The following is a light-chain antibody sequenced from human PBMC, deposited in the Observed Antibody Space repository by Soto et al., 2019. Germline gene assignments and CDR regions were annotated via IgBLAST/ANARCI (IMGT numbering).Light chain of an antibody. J-gene: IGLJ1*01. CDR2: EVS. Sequence: QSALTQPASVSGSPGQSITISCTGTSIDVGGYNYVSWYQQHPGKAPKLMIYEVSNRPSGVSNRFSGSKSGNTASLTISGLQAEDEADYYCSSYTSSSTPVFGTGTKVTVL. CDR3: SSYTSSSTPV. V-gene: IGLV2-14*01. CDR1: SIDVGGYNY.